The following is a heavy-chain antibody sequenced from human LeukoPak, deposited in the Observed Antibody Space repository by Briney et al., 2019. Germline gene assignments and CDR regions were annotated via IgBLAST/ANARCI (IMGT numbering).Heavy chain of an antibody. V-gene: IGHV3-33*01. J-gene: IGHJ4*02. CDR1: GFTFSSYG. D-gene: IGHD6-13*01. CDR2: IWYDGGNK. Sequence: GGSLRLSCAASGFTFSSYGMHWVRQAPGKGLEWVAVIWYDGGNKYYADSVKGRFTISRDNSKNTLDLQMNSLRAEDTAVYYCARPDEDKYSSTWPFYYWGQGTLVTVSS. CDR3: ARPDEDKYSSTWPFYY.